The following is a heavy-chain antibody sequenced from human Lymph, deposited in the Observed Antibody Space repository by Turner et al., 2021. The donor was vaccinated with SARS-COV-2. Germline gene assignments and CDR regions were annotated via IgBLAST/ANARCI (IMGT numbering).Heavy chain of an antibody. D-gene: IGHD2-15*01. CDR3: AKDPGYCSGGSCYSRTYFDF. Sequence: GESGGGVLQPGGSLRLSCAASGFTFDDYAMHWVRQAPGKGLEWVSLISGDGGGTYYADSVKGRFTISRDNSKNSLSLQMNSLRAEDTALYYCAKDPGYCSGGSCYSRTYFDFWGQGTLVTVSA. CDR1: GFTFDDYA. J-gene: IGHJ4*02. V-gene: IGHV3-43*02. CDR2: ISGDGGGT.